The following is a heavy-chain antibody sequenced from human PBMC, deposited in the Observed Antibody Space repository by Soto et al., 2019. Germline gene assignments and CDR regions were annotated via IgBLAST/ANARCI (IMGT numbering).Heavy chain of an antibody. D-gene: IGHD3-10*01. V-gene: IGHV4-34*01. J-gene: IGHJ6*02. CDR2: INHSGST. CDR1: GGSFSGYY. CDR3: ARGLLWFGELLYPPYYYGMDV. Sequence: QVQLQQWGAGLLKPSETLSLTCAVYGGSFSGYYWSWIRQPPGKGLEWIGEINHSGSTNYNPSLKSRVTRSVDTSKNQFSLKLSSVTAADTAVYYCARGLLWFGELLYPPYYYGMDVWGQGTTVTVSS.